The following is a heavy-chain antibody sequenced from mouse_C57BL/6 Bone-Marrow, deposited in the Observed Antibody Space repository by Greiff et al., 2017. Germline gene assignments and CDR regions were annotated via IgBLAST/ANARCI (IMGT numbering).Heavy chain of an antibody. D-gene: IGHD1-1*01. V-gene: IGHV5-17*01. Sequence: EVKLVESGGGLVKPGGSLKLSCAASGFTFSDYGMHWVRQAPEKGLEWVAYISSGSSTIYYADTVKGRFTISRDNAKNTLFLQMTSLRSEDTAMYYCARIPYGSSPYWYFDVWGTGTTATVSS. CDR3: ARIPYGSSPYWYFDV. J-gene: IGHJ1*03. CDR2: ISSGSSTI. CDR1: GFTFSDYG.